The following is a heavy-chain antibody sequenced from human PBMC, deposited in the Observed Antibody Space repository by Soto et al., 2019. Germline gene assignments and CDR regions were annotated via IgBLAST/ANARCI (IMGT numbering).Heavy chain of an antibody. CDR2: IYYSGST. Sequence: QVQLQESGPGLVKPSQTLSLTCTVSGGSISSGGYYWSWIRQHPGQGLEWIGYIYYSGSTYYNPSLKSRVTISVDTSKNQFSLQLSSVTAADTAVYYCAASCVGCGGFNYYGMDVWGQGTTVTVSS. D-gene: IGHD2-21*01. V-gene: IGHV4-31*03. CDR1: GGSISSGGYY. CDR3: AASCVGCGGFNYYGMDV. J-gene: IGHJ6*02.